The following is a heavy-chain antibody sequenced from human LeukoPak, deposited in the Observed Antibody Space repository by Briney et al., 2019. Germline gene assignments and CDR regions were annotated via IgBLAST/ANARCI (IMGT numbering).Heavy chain of an antibody. J-gene: IGHJ5*02. D-gene: IGHD3-10*01. Sequence: SETLSLTCTVSSGSISTSNYYWGWVRQPPGKALEWIGNIFYTGSTYYSPSLKSRVTISLDTSRNQFSLRLNSVTAADTAVYYCARLSMVRGVIRFDPWGQGTLVTVSS. CDR2: IFYTGST. CDR3: ARLSMVRGVIRFDP. V-gene: IGHV4-39*07. CDR1: SGSISTSNYY.